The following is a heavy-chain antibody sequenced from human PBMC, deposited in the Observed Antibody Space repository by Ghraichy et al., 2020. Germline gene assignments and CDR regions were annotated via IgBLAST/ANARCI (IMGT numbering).Heavy chain of an antibody. CDR3: AREVLFSDTWYDDYYALDV. CDR1: GFTVSSNY. J-gene: IGHJ6*02. D-gene: IGHD2/OR15-2a*01. V-gene: IGHV3-53*01. CDR2: IYTDGST. Sequence: GGSLRLSCAASGFTVSSNYMTWVRQAPGKGLEWVSVIYTDGSTYYAESVKGRFTLARDTSENSLYLQMNSLRAEDTADYYCAREVLFSDTWYDDYYALDVWGQGTTVTVSS.